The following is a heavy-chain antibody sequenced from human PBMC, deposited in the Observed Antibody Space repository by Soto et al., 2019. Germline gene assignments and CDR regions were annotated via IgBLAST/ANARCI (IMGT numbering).Heavy chain of an antibody. CDR1: GYTFTDSY. V-gene: IGHV1-46*01. D-gene: IGHD3-10*01. Sequence: QVQLVQSGAEVKEPGASVRLSCKASGYTFTDSYIHWLRQAPGQGLEWMGVINPVGGSTTYVQKFQGRVTLRMDMSTTTVHMVLSALRSDDAAPYCGAGDEGAVLGVQYWGQGT. J-gene: IGHJ4*02. CDR2: INPVGGST. CDR3: AGDEGAVLGVQY.